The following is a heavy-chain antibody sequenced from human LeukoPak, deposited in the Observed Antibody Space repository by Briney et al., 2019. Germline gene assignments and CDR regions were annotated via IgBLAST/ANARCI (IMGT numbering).Heavy chain of an antibody. CDR3: AKDPSSSWYNFDY. CDR1: GFSFSSYA. CDR2: ISGSGGST. V-gene: IGHV3-23*01. Sequence: GGSLRLSCADSGFSFSSYAMTWVRQAPGKGLEWVSAISGSGGSTYYADSVKGRFTISRDNSKNTLYLQMNSLRAEDTAVYYCAKDPSSSWYNFDYWGQGTLVTVSS. D-gene: IGHD6-13*01. J-gene: IGHJ4*02.